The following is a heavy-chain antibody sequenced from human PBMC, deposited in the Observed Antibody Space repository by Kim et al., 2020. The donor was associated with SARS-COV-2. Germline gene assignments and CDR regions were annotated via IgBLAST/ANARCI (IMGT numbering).Heavy chain of an antibody. D-gene: IGHD4-17*01. Sequence: DSVKGRFTISRDNSKNSLYLQMNSLRTEDTALYYCAKDSGDYGDYGAFDYWGQGTLVTVSS. CDR3: AKDSGDYGDYGAFDY. V-gene: IGHV3-43*01. J-gene: IGHJ4*02.